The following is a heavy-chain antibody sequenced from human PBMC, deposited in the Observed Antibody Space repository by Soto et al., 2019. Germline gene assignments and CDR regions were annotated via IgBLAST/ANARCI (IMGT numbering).Heavy chain of an antibody. CDR1: GGSLSGYY. V-gene: IGHV4-34*01. Sequence: PSETLSLTCAVYGGSLSGYYWSWIRQPPGKGLEWIGEINHSGSTNYNPSLKSRVTISVDTSKNQFSLKLSSVTAADTAVYYCAGVSVVPRSVFSGTANWFDPWGQGTLVTVSS. CDR2: INHSGST. J-gene: IGHJ5*02. D-gene: IGHD2-15*01. CDR3: AGVSVVPRSVFSGTANWFDP.